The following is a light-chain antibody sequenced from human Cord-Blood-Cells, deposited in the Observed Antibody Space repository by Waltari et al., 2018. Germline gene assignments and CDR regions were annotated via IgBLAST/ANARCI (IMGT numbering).Light chain of an antibody. Sequence: SSELTQDPAVSVALGQTVRITCQGASLRSYYASWYQQKPGQAPVLVIYGKNNRPSGIPDRFSASNSGNTVSLTSTGAQAEDEADYYWNSRDSSGNHPNWVFGGGTKLTVL. CDR2: GKN. CDR1: SLRSYY. J-gene: IGLJ3*02. V-gene: IGLV3-19*01. CDR3: NSRDSSGNHPNWV.